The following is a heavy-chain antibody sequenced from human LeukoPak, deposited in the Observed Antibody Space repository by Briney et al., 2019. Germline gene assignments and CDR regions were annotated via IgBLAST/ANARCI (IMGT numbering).Heavy chain of an antibody. CDR2: YSGST. CDR1: GGSISSSSYY. V-gene: IGHV4-39*01. D-gene: IGHD3-10*01. Sequence: PSESLSLTCTVSGGSISSSSYYWAWIRQPPGKGLEYIGSYSGSTYYNPSLKSRVTISVDTSKKQFSLKLSSVTAADTAVYYCARSSYGAGSKPYWVVYWGQGTMVTVSS. J-gene: IGHJ4*02. CDR3: ARSSYGAGSKPYWVVY.